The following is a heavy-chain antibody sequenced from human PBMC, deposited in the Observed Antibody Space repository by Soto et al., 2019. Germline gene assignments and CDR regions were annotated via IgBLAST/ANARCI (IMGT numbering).Heavy chain of an antibody. V-gene: IGHV1-58*01. D-gene: IGHD6-19*01. Sequence: QMQLVQSGPEVKKPGTSVKVSCKASGFTFTSSAVQWVRQARGQRLEWIGWIVVGSGNTNYAQKFQERVTITRDMSTSTAYMEVSSLRSEDTAVYYCAAERYSSGWGGVDVWGQGTTVTVSS. CDR2: IVVGSGNT. CDR3: AAERYSSGWGGVDV. J-gene: IGHJ6*02. CDR1: GFTFTSSA.